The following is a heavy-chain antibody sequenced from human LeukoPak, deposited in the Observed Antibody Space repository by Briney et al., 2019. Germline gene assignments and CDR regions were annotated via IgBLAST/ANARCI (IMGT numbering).Heavy chain of an antibody. J-gene: IGHJ6*04. CDR3: ARGREVVPAAITYYYYGMDV. CDR2: INHSGST. CDR1: GGSFSGYY. Sequence: SETLSLTCAVYGGSFSGYYWSWIRQPPGKGLEWIGEINHSGSTNYNPSLKSRVTISVDTSKNQFSLKLSSVTAADTAVYYRARGREVVPAAITYYYYGMDVWGKGTTVTVSS. D-gene: IGHD2-2*02. V-gene: IGHV4-34*01.